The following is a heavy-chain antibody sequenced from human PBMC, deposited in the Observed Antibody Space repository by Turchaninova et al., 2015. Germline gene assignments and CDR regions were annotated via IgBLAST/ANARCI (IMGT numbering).Heavy chain of an antibody. CDR1: GFTFSIYW. D-gene: IGHD6-19*01. Sequence: EVQLVESGGGLVQPGGSLRLYCAASGFTFSIYWMHWVRQAPGKGLVWVSRINSDGSSISYADSVKGRFTISRDNAKNTLYLQMNSLRAEDTAVYYCASGAVAGTIDYWGQGTLVTVSS. V-gene: IGHV3-74*01. CDR3: ASGAVAGTIDY. CDR2: INSDGSSI. J-gene: IGHJ4*02.